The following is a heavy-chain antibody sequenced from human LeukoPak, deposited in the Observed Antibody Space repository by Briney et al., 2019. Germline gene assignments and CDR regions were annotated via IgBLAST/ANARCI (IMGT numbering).Heavy chain of an antibody. CDR1: GFTFNTYA. D-gene: IGHD4-17*01. CDR2: IIGSGVTT. V-gene: IGHV3-23*01. Sequence: AGGSLRLSCAASGFTFNTYAMTWVRQAPGKGLEWVSTIIGSGVTTYSADSVKGRFTISRDNSKNTLYLQMNSLRAEDTAVYYCTKAFLGLTTVTADYWGQGTLVTVSS. CDR3: TKAFLGLTTVTADY. J-gene: IGHJ4*02.